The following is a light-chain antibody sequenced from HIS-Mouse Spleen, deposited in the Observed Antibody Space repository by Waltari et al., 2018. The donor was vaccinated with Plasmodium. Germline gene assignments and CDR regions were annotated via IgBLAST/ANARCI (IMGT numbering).Light chain of an antibody. V-gene: IGKV3-11*01. J-gene: IGKJ4*01. CDR3: QQRSNWPLT. CDR2: DAS. CDR1: QSVSSY. Sequence: EIVSTQSPATLSLPPGDRATLTCRASQSVSSYLAWYQQKPGQAPRLLIYDASNRATGIPARFSGSGSGTDFTLTISSLEPEDFAVYYCQQRSNWPLTFGGGTKVEIK.